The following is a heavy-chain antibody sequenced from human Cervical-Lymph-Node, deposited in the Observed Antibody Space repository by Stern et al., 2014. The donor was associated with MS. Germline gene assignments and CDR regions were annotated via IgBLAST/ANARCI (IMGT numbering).Heavy chain of an antibody. CDR1: GDSITSAHDY. CDR3: ARGGYYQSSGSFDY. J-gene: IGHJ4*02. CDR2: ISASGST. Sequence: QLQLQESCPGLVKPSQTLSLTCTVSGDSITSAHDYWSWIRQPAGKGLEWIGRISASGSTNFNPSLRTRVTMSGDTSKTLFSLGLNSVTAADTAVYYCARGGYYQSSGSFDYWGQGTLVTVSS. V-gene: IGHV4-61*02. D-gene: IGHD3-22*01.